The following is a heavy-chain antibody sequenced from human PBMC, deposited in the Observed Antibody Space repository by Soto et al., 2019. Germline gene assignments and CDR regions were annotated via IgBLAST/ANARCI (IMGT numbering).Heavy chain of an antibody. CDR1: GFTFDDYA. V-gene: IGHV3-9*01. D-gene: IGHD1-26*01. Sequence: QPGGSLRLSCAASGFTFDDYAMHWVRQAPGKGLEWVSGISWNSDSIGYVDSVKGRFTISRDNAKNSLYLQMNSLRAEDTALYYCAKDMGGSYDYYFYGMDVWGQGTTVTVSS. CDR2: ISWNSDSI. J-gene: IGHJ6*02. CDR3: AKDMGGSYDYYFYGMDV.